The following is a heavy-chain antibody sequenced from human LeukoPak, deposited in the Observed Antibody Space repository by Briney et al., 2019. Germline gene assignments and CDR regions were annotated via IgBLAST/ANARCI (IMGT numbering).Heavy chain of an antibody. CDR1: GGSISSYY. CDR2: IYYSGST. Sequence: SETLSLTCTVSGGSISSYYWSWIRQPPGKGLEWIGYIYYSGSTNYNPSLKSRVTISVDTSKNQFSLKLSSVTAADTAVYYCARRASIAAAPAHFDYWDQGTLVTVSS. J-gene: IGHJ4*02. V-gene: IGHV4-59*08. CDR3: ARRASIAAAPAHFDY. D-gene: IGHD6-13*01.